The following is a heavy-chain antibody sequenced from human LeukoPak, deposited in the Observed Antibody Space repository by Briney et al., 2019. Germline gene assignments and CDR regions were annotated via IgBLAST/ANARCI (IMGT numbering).Heavy chain of an antibody. V-gene: IGHV4-59*08. J-gene: IGHJ4*02. D-gene: IGHD6-13*01. CDR2: IYYSGST. CDR1: GGSISSYY. Sequence: PSETLSLTCTVSGGSISSYYWSWIRQPPGKGLEWIGYIYYSGSTNYNPSLKSRVTISVDTSKNQFSLKLSSVTAADTAVYYCARGVPDRYSSSWYCNYWGQGTLVTVSS. CDR3: ARGVPDRYSSSWYCNY.